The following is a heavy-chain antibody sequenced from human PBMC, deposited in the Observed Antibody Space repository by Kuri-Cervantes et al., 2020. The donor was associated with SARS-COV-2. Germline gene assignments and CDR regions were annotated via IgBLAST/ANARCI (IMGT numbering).Heavy chain of an antibody. J-gene: IGHJ3*02. V-gene: IGHV4-34*01. Sequence: ESLKISCAVYGGSFSGYYWSWIRQPPGKGLEWIGEINHSGSTYYNPSLKSRVTISVDTSKNQFSLKLSSVTAADTAVYYCARGGIVVVPAATGAFDIWGQGTMVTVSS. CDR2: INHSGST. CDR1: GGSFSGYY. CDR3: ARGGIVVVPAATGAFDI. D-gene: IGHD2-2*01.